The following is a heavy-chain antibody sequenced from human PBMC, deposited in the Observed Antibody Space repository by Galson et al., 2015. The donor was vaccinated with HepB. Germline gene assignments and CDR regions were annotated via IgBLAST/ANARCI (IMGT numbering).Heavy chain of an antibody. V-gene: IGHV1-18*01. CDR2: ISAYNGNT. Sequence: SVKVSCKASGSTFTSYGISWVRQAPGQGLEWMGWISAYNGNTNYAQKLQGRVTMTTDTSTSTAYMELRSLRSDDTAVYYCARTHESVGNYFDFWGQGTLVTVSS. CDR3: ARTHESVGNYFDF. D-gene: IGHD4-23*01. CDR1: GSTFTSYG. J-gene: IGHJ4*02.